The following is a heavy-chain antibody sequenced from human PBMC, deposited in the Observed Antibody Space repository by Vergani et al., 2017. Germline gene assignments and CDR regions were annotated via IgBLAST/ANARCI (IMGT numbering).Heavy chain of an antibody. CDR2: ISGSGGST. V-gene: IGHV3-23*01. J-gene: IGHJ4*02. D-gene: IGHD3-3*01. Sequence: EVQLLESGGGLVQPGGSLRLSCAASGFTFSSYAMSWVRQAPGKGQEWVSAISGSGGSTYYADSVKGRFTISRDNSKNTLYLQMNSLRAEDTAVYYCASSALAALRFLEWLLYPFDYWGQGTLVTVSS. CDR3: ASSALAALRFLEWLLYPFDY. CDR1: GFTFSSYA.